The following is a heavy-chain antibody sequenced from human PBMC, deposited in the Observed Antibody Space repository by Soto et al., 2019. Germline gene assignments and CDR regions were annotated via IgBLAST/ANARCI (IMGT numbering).Heavy chain of an antibody. Sequence: ASVKVSCKASGYTFTSYGISWVRQSPGQGLEWMGWISAYNGNTNYAQKLQGRVTMTTDTSTSTAYMELRSLRSDDTAVYYCARDAGIVVVVAGAFDIWGQGTMVTVSS. CDR2: ISAYNGNT. CDR1: GYTFTSYG. D-gene: IGHD2-15*01. J-gene: IGHJ3*02. V-gene: IGHV1-18*01. CDR3: ARDAGIVVVVAGAFDI.